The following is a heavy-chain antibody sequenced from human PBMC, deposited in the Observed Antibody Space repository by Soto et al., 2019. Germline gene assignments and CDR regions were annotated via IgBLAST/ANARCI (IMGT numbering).Heavy chain of an antibody. CDR3: ARDDGGNLYYYYYIDV. J-gene: IGHJ6*03. CDR2: TYYRANWYN. Sequence: SQTLSLTCAISGDSVSSNSAAWNWIRQSPSRGLEWLGMTYYRANWYNDYAVSVKSRITINPYTSKNQFSLQLHSVTPEDTAVYYCARDDGGNLYYYYYIDVWGKGTTVTVSS. D-gene: IGHD2-15*01. CDR1: GDSVSSNSAA. V-gene: IGHV6-1*01.